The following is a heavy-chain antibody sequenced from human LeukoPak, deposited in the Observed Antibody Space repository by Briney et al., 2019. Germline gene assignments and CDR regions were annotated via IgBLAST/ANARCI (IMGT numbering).Heavy chain of an antibody. V-gene: IGHV1-24*01. Sequence: ASVKVSCKVSGYTLTELSMHWVRQAPGKGLEWMGGFDPEDGETIYAQKFQGRVTMTEDTSTDTAYMELSSLRSEDTAVYYCATVQIAAAGGFPFDYWGQGTLVTVSS. J-gene: IGHJ4*02. CDR3: ATVQIAAAGGFPFDY. D-gene: IGHD6-13*01. CDR2: FDPEDGET. CDR1: GYTLTELS.